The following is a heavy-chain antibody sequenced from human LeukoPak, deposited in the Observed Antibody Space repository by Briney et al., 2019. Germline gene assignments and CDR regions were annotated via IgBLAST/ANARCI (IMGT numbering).Heavy chain of an antibody. D-gene: IGHD4-23*01. J-gene: IGHJ2*01. CDR3: AKNNDYGGSYWYFDL. CDR2: IIPIFGTA. CDR1: GGTFSSYA. V-gene: IGHV1-69*06. Sequence: ASVKVSCKASGGTFSSYAISWVRQAPGQGLEWMGGIIPIFGTANYAQKFQGGVTITADKSTSTAYMELSSLRDEDTAVYYCAKNNDYGGSYWYFDLWGRGTLVTVSS.